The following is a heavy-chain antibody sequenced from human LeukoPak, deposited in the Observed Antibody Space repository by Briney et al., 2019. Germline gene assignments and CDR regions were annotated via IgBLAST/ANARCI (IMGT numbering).Heavy chain of an antibody. D-gene: IGHD1-26*01. CDR3: ARVRELLSWFDP. CDR1: RGSISSGSYY. V-gene: IGHV4-61*02. Sequence: SETLSLTCTVSRGSISSGSYYWSWIRQPAGKGLEWIGRIYTSGSTNYNPSLKSRVTISVDTSKNQFSLKLTSVTVADTAVYYCARVRELLSWFDPWGQGTLVTVSS. CDR2: IYTSGST. J-gene: IGHJ5*02.